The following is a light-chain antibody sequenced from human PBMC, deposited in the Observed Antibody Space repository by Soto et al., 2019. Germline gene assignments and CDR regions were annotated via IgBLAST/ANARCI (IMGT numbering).Light chain of an antibody. V-gene: IGKV1-39*01. CDR1: QSISSY. CDR2: AAS. Sequence: QMTQSPSALSASVGDRVTITCRASQSISSYLNWYQQKPGKAPKLLIYAASSLQSGVPSRFSGSGSGTDFTLTISSLQPEDFATYYCQQSYSTPPWTFAQGAKVDIK. CDR3: QQSYSTPPWT. J-gene: IGKJ1*01.